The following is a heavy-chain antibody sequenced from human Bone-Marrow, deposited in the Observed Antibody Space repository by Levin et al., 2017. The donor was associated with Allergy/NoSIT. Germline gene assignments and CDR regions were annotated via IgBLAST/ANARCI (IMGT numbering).Heavy chain of an antibody. Sequence: GGSLRLSCAASGFTFDIYAIHWVRQPPGKGLEWVALISNDGNNDFYADSVRGRFTISRDNSQNTLSLQLNSLRPDDTAGYYCARDDSRDRLCSGGSCYVDYWGHGTLVTVSS. CDR2: ISNDGNND. D-gene: IGHD2-15*01. V-gene: IGHV3-30-3*01. CDR3: ARDDSRDRLCSGGSCYVDY. J-gene: IGHJ4*01. CDR1: GFTFDIYA.